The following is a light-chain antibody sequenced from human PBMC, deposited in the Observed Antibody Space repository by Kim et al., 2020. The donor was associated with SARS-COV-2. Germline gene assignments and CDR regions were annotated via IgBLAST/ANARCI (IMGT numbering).Light chain of an antibody. Sequence: EIVLTQSPATLSLSPGERATLPCRASQSVNIYLAWYQHKRGQAPRLLIYDASNRVTGIPARFSGSGSGTDFTLTISSLEPEDFAVYYCQQRSNWPRTFGQGTRLEIK. J-gene: IGKJ5*01. CDR2: DAS. CDR1: QSVNIY. CDR3: QQRSNWPRT. V-gene: IGKV3-11*01.